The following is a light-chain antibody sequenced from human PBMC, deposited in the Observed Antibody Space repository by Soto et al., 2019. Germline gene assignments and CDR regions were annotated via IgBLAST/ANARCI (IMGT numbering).Light chain of an antibody. CDR3: QQYGSSPRT. J-gene: IGKJ1*01. Sequence: EIVLTQSPGTLSLSPGERATLSCRASQSVARNYLAWFQQKPGQAPRLLIYGASSRATGIPDRFSGSGSGTDFTLTISRLEPEDFAVYYCQQYGSSPRTFGQGTKVDFK. V-gene: IGKV3-20*01. CDR2: GAS. CDR1: QSVARNY.